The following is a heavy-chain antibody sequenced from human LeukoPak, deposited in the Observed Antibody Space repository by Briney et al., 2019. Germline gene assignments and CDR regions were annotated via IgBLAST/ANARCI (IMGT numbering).Heavy chain of an antibody. V-gene: IGHV3-23*01. CDR2: TVGSGGST. CDR1: GFTFSSYA. Sequence: PGGSLRLSCAASGFTFSSYAMSWVRQAPGKGLEWVSATVGSGGSTYYADSVKGRFTIFRDNSKNTLYLQMNSLRAEDTAVYYCAKRNPFYFDYWGQGTLVTVSS. J-gene: IGHJ4*02. CDR3: AKRNPFYFDY. D-gene: IGHD1-14*01.